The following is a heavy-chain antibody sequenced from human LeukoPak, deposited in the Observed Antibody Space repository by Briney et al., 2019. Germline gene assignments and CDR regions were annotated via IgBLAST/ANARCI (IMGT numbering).Heavy chain of an antibody. J-gene: IGHJ3*02. CDR3: AKDRELLWFGKAHDAFDI. D-gene: IGHD3-10*01. CDR1: GFTFSSYS. Sequence: GGSLRLSCAASGFTFSSYSMNWVRQAPGKGLEWVSAISGSGGSTYYADSVKGRFTISRDNSKNTLYLQMNSLRAEDTAVYYCAKDRELLWFGKAHDAFDIWGQGTMVTVSS. V-gene: IGHV3-23*01. CDR2: ISGSGGST.